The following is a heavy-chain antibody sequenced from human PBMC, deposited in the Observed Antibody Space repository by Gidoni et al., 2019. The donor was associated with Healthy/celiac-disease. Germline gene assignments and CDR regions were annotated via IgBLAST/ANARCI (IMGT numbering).Heavy chain of an antibody. V-gene: IGHV3-21*01. D-gene: IGHD4-17*01. CDR3: ARALTDDDGELTYYYYGMDV. CDR2: ISSSSSYI. J-gene: IGHJ6*02. CDR1: GFTFSRYS. Sequence: VQLVESGGGLVTPGASLSLSCAASGFTFSRYSMLWVRQAPGKGPEWGSSISSSSSYIYYADSVKGRFTISRDNAKNSLYLQMNSLRAEDTAVYYCARALTDDDGELTYYYYGMDVWGQGTTVTVSS.